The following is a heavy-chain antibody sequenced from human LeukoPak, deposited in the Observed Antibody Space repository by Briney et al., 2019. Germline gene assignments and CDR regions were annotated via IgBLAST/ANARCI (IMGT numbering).Heavy chain of an antibody. J-gene: IGHJ4*02. V-gene: IGHV3-30*04. D-gene: IGHD6-19*01. Sequence: GRSLRLSCAASGFTFNSYSMHWVRQAPGKGLKWVAVISSHGGNKDYADSVKGRFTISRDNSENTLYLQMDSLTTEDTGVYYCAREQGQQWRRFDSWGQGSPVTVSS. CDR2: ISSHGGNK. CDR3: AREQGQQWRRFDS. CDR1: GFTFNSYS.